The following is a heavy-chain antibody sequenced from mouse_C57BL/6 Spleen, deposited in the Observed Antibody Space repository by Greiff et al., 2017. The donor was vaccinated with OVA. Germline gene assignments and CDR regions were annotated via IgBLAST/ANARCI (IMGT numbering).Heavy chain of an antibody. CDR2: INPNNGGT. CDR1: GYTFTDYN. Sequence: VQLQQSGPELVKPGASVKIPCKASGYTFTDYNMDWVKQSHGKSLEWIGDINPNNGGTIYNQKFKGKATLTVDKSSSTAYMQLSSLTSEDSAVYFCASRSYYGNYDWYFDVWGTGTTVTVSS. CDR3: ASRSYYGNYDWYFDV. D-gene: IGHD2-10*01. J-gene: IGHJ1*03. V-gene: IGHV1-18*01.